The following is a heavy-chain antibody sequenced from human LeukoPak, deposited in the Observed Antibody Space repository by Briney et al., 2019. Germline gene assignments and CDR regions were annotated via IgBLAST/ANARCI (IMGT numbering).Heavy chain of an antibody. J-gene: IGHJ4*02. V-gene: IGHV5-51*01. Sequence: GESLKISCQGSGYNFSNYWIGWARQMPGKGLEWMGIIYPDDSDTRYSPSFQGQVTISADKSISTAYLQWSSLKASDTAMYYCARRVGTQYYFDYWGQGTLVTVSS. D-gene: IGHD7-27*01. CDR3: ARRVGTQYYFDY. CDR2: IYPDDSDT. CDR1: GYNFSNYW.